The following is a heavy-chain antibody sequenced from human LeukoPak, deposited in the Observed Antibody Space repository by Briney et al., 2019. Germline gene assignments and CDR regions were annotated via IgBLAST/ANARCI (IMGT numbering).Heavy chain of an antibody. J-gene: IGHJ5*02. CDR3: ARHVPHSSSWYRWWFDP. D-gene: IGHD6-13*01. Sequence: ASVKVSCKASGYTFTGYYMHWVRQAPGQGLEWMGWINPNSGGTNYVQKFQGRVTMTRDTSISTAYMELSRLRSDDTAVYYCARHVPHSSSWYRWWFDPWGQGTLVTVSS. CDR2: INPNSGGT. CDR1: GYTFTGYY. V-gene: IGHV1-2*02.